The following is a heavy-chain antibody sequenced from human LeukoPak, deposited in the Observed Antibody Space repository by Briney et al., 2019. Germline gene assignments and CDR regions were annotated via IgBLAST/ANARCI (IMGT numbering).Heavy chain of an antibody. V-gene: IGHV3-21*01. J-gene: IGHJ6*03. CDR2: ISSSSSYI. CDR3: AGRPHYYMDV. Sequence: WVSSISSSSSYIYYADSVKGRFTISRDNAKNSLYLQMNSLRAEDTAVYYCAGRPHYYMDVWGKGTTVTVSS.